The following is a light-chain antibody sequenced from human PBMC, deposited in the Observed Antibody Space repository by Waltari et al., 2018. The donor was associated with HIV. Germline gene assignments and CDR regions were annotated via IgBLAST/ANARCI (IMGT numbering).Light chain of an antibody. CDR1: ALSKHY. CDR3: QSGHNSDSS. CDR2: KDS. V-gene: IGLV3-25*03. Sequence: SYELTQAPSVSVSPGQTAKITCSGDALSKHYVYWYKQKPGQAPLMMIFKDSERPSEIPARFSASSSGSTSILTISGVQAEDEADYYCQSGHNSDSSFGGGTKLTVL. J-gene: IGLJ2*01.